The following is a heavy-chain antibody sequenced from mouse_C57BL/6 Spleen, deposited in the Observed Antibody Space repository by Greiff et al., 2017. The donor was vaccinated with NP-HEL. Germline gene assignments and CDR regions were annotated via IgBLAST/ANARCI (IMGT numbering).Heavy chain of an antibody. Sequence: EVMLVESGGGLVQPKGSLKLSCAASGFTFNTYAMHWVRQAPGKGLEWVARIRSKSSNYATYYADSVKDRFTISRDDSQSMLYLQMNNLKTEDTAMYYCVRDPTTVGKYWYFDVWGTGTTVTVSS. J-gene: IGHJ1*03. CDR3: VRDPTTVGKYWYFDV. V-gene: IGHV10-3*01. D-gene: IGHD1-1*01. CDR2: IRSKSSNYAT. CDR1: GFTFNTYA.